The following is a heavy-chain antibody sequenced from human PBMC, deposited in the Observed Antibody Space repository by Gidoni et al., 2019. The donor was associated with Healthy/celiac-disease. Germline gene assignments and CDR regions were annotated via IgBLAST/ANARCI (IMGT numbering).Heavy chain of an antibody. J-gene: IGHJ4*02. CDR2: IYYGGST. D-gene: IGHD2-21*02. CDR3: ARAPGVVTAPRRYFDY. Sequence: QVQLQESGTGLVKPAETLSLTCSVSGGSISSYYWSWIRQRPGKGLEWIGYIYYGGSTNYNPSLTSRVTISVDPSKNQFSLKLSSVTAADTAVYYCARAPGVVTAPRRYFDYWGQGTLVTVSS. CDR1: GGSISSYY. V-gene: IGHV4-59*01.